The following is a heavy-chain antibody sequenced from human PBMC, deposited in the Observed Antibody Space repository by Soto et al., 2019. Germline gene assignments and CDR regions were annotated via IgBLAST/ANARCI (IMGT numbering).Heavy chain of an antibody. CDR1: GYSFSNFW. CDR3: ASSVLVTSTTNYFDL. CDR2: IYPDDSDT. V-gene: IGHV5-51*01. D-gene: IGHD2-8*02. J-gene: IGHJ4*02. Sequence: PGESLKISCQASGYSFSNFWIAWVRQMPGEGLEWLGIIYPDDSDTRYSPSFLGQVTISADKSIKTTYLQWSSLKASDTAIYFCASSVLVTSTTNYFDLWGQGTLVTVSS.